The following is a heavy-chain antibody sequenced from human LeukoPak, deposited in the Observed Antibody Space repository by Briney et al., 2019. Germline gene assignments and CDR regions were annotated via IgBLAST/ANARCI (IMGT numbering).Heavy chain of an antibody. Sequence: PSETLSLTCTVSGGSFSGYYWSWIRQSPGKGLEWIAYIYYSGSTNYNPSLKSRVTISVDTSKSQFSLELSSVTAADTAVYYCARLAGGFSDYFDSWGQGTLVTVSS. V-gene: IGHV4-59*08. D-gene: IGHD6-19*01. CDR3: ARLAGGFSDYFDS. CDR2: IYYSGST. J-gene: IGHJ4*02. CDR1: GGSFSGYY.